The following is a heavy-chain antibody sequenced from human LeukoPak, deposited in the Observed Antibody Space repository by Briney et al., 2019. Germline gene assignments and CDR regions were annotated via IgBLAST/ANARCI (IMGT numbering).Heavy chain of an antibody. D-gene: IGHD3-22*01. J-gene: IGHJ4*02. Sequence: SETLSPTCTVSGGSISSSSYYWGWIRQPPGKGLEWIGSIYYSGSTYYNPSLKSRVTISVDTSKNQFSLKLSSVTAADTAVYYCARMRDYYDSSGYLDYWGQGTLVTVSS. V-gene: IGHV4-39*01. CDR3: ARMRDYYDSSGYLDY. CDR2: IYYSGST. CDR1: GGSISSSSYY.